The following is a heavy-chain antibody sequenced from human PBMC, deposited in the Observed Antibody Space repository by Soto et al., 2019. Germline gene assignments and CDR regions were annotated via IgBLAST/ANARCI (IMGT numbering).Heavy chain of an antibody. CDR2: ISAFNGDT. CDR1: GFTFTRYG. Sequence: QVQLVQSGAEVKKPGASVKVSCKASGFTFTRYGISWVRQAPGQGLGWMGWISAFNGDTKYAQRLQGRVFMTTDTSTDTAHMELRSLRPDDTAVYYCARDRSSSGLLGTNYWGQGTLVSVSS. D-gene: IGHD6-19*01. J-gene: IGHJ4*02. CDR3: ARDRSSSGLLGTNY. V-gene: IGHV1-18*01.